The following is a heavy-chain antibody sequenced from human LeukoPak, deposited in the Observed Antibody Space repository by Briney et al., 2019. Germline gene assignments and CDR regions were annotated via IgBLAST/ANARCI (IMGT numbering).Heavy chain of an antibody. CDR1: GYTFTSYG. CDR3: ARDPIDTTNDAFDI. V-gene: IGHV1-2*02. Sequence: ASVKVSCKASGYTFTSYGISWVRQAPGQGLEWMGWINPNSGGTSYAQKFQGRVTMTRDTSINTAYMELSRLRSDDTAVFYCARDPIDTTNDAFDIWGQGTMVIVSS. CDR2: INPNSGGT. J-gene: IGHJ3*02. D-gene: IGHD1-1*01.